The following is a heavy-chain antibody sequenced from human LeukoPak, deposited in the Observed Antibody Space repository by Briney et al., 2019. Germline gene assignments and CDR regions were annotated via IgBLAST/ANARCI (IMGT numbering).Heavy chain of an antibody. CDR2: INSDGSST. Sequence: PGGSLRLSCAASGFTFSSYWMHWVRQAPGKGLVWVPRINSDGSSTSYADSVKGRFTISRDNAKNSLYPQMNSLRAEDTAVYYCARSYYHGSGSYYYMDVWGKGTTVTISS. V-gene: IGHV3-74*01. D-gene: IGHD3-10*01. J-gene: IGHJ6*03. CDR3: ARSYYHGSGSYYYMDV. CDR1: GFTFSSYW.